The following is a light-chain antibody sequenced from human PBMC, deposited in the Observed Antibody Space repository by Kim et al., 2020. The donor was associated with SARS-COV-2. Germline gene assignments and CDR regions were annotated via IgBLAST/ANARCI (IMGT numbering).Light chain of an antibody. CDR3: QQCYAAPRT. CDR2: AAY. Sequence: SASVGETVTITCRKSQGISNYLNWYQQKPGKAPKLLIYAAYTLQSGVPARFSGSGSGTDFSLTLTNLQPEDSATYYCQQCYAAPRTFGQGTKLEI. J-gene: IGKJ2*01. CDR1: QGISNY. V-gene: IGKV1-39*01.